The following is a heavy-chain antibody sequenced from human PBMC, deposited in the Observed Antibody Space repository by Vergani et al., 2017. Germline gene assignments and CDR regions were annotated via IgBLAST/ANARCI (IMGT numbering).Heavy chain of an antibody. V-gene: IGHV3-49*03. CDR3: VRVKESNWNDHLYDI. D-gene: IGHD1-1*01. CDR1: GFTFGYYA. Sequence: EVQLVESGGDLVQPGRSLRLSCTASGFTFGYYAMDWFRQAPGQGLEWVGGIRSKAYGQATIYAASVKGRFTISRDDSKSIAYLQMNNLQTEDTAMYYCVRVKESNWNDHLYDIWGQGTLVTVSS. CDR2: IRSKAYGQAT. J-gene: IGHJ3*02.